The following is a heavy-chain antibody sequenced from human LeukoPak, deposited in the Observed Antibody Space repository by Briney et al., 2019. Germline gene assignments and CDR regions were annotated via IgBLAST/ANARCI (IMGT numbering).Heavy chain of an antibody. CDR3: ARDTAGWGSDAFDI. Sequence: SETLSLTCTVSGGSITSGDYYWSWIRQPPGKGLEWIGYIYYNGSTYYNPSLKSRVTISLDTSKNQFSLKLSSVTAADTAVYYCARDTAGWGSDAFDIWGQGTMVTVSS. V-gene: IGHV4-30-4*01. D-gene: IGHD7-27*01. CDR1: GGSITSGDYY. J-gene: IGHJ3*02. CDR2: IYYNGST.